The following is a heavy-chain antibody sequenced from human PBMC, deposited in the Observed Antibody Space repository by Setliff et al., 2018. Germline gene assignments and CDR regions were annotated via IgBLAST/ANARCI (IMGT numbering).Heavy chain of an antibody. J-gene: IGHJ4*02. Sequence: GGSLRLSCAVSGFTLSAYAMSWIRQAPGKGLEWVSYISSSSSYTNYADSVKGRFTISRDNAKNSLYLQMNSLRAEDTAVYYCAREGSDYYDSSGYGDYWGQGILVTVSS. CDR1: GFTLSAYA. CDR2: ISSSSSYT. CDR3: AREGSDYYDSSGYGDY. V-gene: IGHV3-11*05. D-gene: IGHD3-22*01.